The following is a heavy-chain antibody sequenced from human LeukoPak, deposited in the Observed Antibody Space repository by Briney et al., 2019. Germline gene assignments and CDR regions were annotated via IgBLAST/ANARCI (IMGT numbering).Heavy chain of an antibody. CDR2: ISPLLGAS. CDR3: ATYDVLTGFEY. V-gene: IGHV1-69*13. J-gene: IGHJ4*02. CDR1: GGTFSDYV. D-gene: IGHD3-9*01. Sequence: SVKVSCEASGGTFSDYVISWVRQAPGQGLNWMGGISPLLGASKHTQNFHDRVTITADESTTTAYMELSDLRSADTAVYYCATYDVLTGFEYWGQGTLVTVSS.